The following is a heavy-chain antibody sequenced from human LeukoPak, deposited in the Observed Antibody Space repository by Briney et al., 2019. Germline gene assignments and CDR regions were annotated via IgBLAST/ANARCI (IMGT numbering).Heavy chain of an antibody. CDR2: IYYSGST. CDR3: ARVSPGTDYYDSSGYCFDY. D-gene: IGHD3-22*01. V-gene: IGHV4-31*03. J-gene: IGHJ4*02. Sequence: SETLSLTCTVSGGSISSGGYYWSWIRQHPGKGLEWIGYIYYSGSTYYNPSLKSRVTISVDTSKNQFSLKLSSVTAADTAVYYCARVSPGTDYYDSSGYCFDYWGQGTLVTVSS. CDR1: GGSISSGGYY.